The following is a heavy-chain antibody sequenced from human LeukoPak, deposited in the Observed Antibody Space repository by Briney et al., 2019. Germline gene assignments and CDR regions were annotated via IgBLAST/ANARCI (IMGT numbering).Heavy chain of an antibody. Sequence: PSETLSLTCTVSGDSISSSSYYWGWIRQPPGKGLEWIGSIYYSGSTYYNPSLKSRVTISVDTSKNQFSLKLSSVTAADTAVYYCARGSRVWKDWGQGTLVTVSS. CDR2: IYYSGST. D-gene: IGHD3-16*01. V-gene: IGHV4-39*07. J-gene: IGHJ4*02. CDR3: ARGSRVWKD. CDR1: GDSISSSSYY.